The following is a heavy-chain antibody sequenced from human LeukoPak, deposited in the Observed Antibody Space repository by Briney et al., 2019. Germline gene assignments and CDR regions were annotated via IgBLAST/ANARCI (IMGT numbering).Heavy chain of an antibody. J-gene: IGHJ4*02. CDR1: GGSISSSGYY. CDR3: ARLDDYTNTFDY. V-gene: IGHV4-39*01. CDR2: IYYSGRS. D-gene: IGHD4-11*01. Sequence: VKPSETLSLTCTVSGGSISSSGYYWGWIRQPPGKGLEWIGNIYYSGRSYYNPSLKSRVTISVDTSKNRFSLKVSSVTAADTAVYYCARLDDYTNTFDYWGQGTLVTVSS.